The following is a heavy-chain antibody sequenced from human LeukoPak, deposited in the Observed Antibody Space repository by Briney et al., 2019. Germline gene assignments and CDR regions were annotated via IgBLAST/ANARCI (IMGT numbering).Heavy chain of an antibody. D-gene: IGHD3-22*01. CDR1: GFTFSSYA. CDR3: ARDRQNYDSMGRNAFDI. V-gene: IGHV3-23*01. J-gene: IGHJ3*02. CDR2: ISGSGGST. Sequence: PGGSLRLSCAASGFTFSSYAMSWVRQAPGKGLEWVSAISGSGGSTYYADSVKGRFTISRDNAKNSLYLQMNSLRAEDTALYYCARDRQNYDSMGRNAFDIWGQGTMVTVSS.